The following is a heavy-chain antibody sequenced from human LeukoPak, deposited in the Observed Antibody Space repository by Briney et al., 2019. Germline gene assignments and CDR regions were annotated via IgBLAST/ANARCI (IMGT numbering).Heavy chain of an antibody. CDR1: GFTFSSYA. V-gene: IGHV3-23*01. Sequence: PGGSLRLSCAASGFTFSSYAMSWVRQAPGKGLEWVSAISGSGGSTYYADSVKGRFTISRDNSKNTLYLQMNSLRAEDTAVYYCAKDRRDGSYPYYFDYWGQGTLVTVSS. D-gene: IGHD1-26*01. CDR2: ISGSGGST. CDR3: AKDRRDGSYPYYFDY. J-gene: IGHJ4*02.